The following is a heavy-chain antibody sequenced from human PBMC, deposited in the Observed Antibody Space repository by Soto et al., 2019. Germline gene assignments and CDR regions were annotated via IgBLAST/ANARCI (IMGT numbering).Heavy chain of an antibody. CDR2: ISSSSSYT. J-gene: IGHJ3*02. V-gene: IGHV3-11*06. CDR1: GFTFSDYY. Sequence: GGSLRLSCAASGFTFSDYYMSWIRQAPGKGLEWVSYISSSSSYTNYADSVKGRFTISRDNAKNSLYLQMNSLRAEDTAVYYCARDSRGWFDAFDIWGQGTMVTVSS. D-gene: IGHD6-19*01. CDR3: ARDSRGWFDAFDI.